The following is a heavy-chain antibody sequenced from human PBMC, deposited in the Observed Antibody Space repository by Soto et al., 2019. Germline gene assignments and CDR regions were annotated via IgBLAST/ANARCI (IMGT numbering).Heavy chain of an antibody. V-gene: IGHV1-69*08. CDR1: GGTFSRYS. CDR3: AREDRDRETGLVPAAIDGMDV. J-gene: IGHJ6*02. Sequence: QVQLVQSGAEVKKPGSSVKVSCKASGGTFSRYSITWVRQAPGHGLEWIGRIIPIFGIASYAQKFQGRVTITADESTRTAYMELSSLRSDDTAVYYCAREDRDRETGLVPAAIDGMDVGGQGTTVTVSS. CDR2: IIPIFGIA. D-gene: IGHD2-2*01.